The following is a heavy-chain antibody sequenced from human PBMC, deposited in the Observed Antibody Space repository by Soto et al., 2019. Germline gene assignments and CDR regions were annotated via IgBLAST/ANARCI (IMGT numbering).Heavy chain of an antibody. J-gene: IGHJ6*02. V-gene: IGHV1-45*02. CDR1: GYTFTYRY. Sequence: QMQLVQSGAEVKKPGSSVKVSCKASGYTFTYRYLHWVRQAPGQSLEWMGWITPFNGNTNYAQKFQDRVTITRDRSMSTGYMELNSLRSDDTAMYYCSVTLAGTHAPIGMDVWGQGTTVTVSS. CDR2: ITPFNGNT. CDR3: SVTLAGTHAPIGMDV. D-gene: IGHD3-10*01.